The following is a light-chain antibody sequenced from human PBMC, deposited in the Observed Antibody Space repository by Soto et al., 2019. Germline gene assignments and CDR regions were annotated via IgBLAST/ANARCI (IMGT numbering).Light chain of an antibody. CDR2: WAS. CDR1: QSVLYSSNNKNY. J-gene: IGKJ3*01. Sequence: DIVMTQSPDSLAVSLGEGATINCKSSQSVLYSSNNKNYLAWYQQKPGQPPKLLIYWASTRESGVPDRFSGSGSGTDLTLTISSLQAEDVAVYYCQQYYSTLLTFGPGTKVDIK. CDR3: QQYYSTLLT. V-gene: IGKV4-1*01.